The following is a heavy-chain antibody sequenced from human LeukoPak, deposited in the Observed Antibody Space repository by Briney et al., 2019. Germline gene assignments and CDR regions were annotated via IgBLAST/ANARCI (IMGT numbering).Heavy chain of an antibody. CDR3: ARRLSTRSYYLDD. J-gene: IGHJ4*02. V-gene: IGHV4-39*01. Sequence: KTSETLSVTCTVSGGSIRISSDYWGWIRQPPGKGLEWLGDIYYSVTTNYNPSLKSRVTMSVDTSKNQFSLKLNSATAADTAVYYCARRLSTRSYYLDDWGQGTLVTVSS. CDR2: IYYSVTT. D-gene: IGHD2/OR15-2a*01. CDR1: GGSIRISSDY.